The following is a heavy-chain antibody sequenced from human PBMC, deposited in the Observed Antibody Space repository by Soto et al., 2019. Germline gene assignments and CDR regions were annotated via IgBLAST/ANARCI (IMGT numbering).Heavy chain of an antibody. V-gene: IGHV1-8*01. CDR1: GYTFSNYD. CDR3: AREVTFSGSGRGIEYYTLDV. Sequence: QLQLVQSGAEVKKPGASVKVSCKASGYTFSNYDINWVRQAPGQGLEWMGWMKPNSGNTDIAQKFQGRVTMTRDTSMSTAYMEVTSLRSEDTAVFYCAREVTFSGSGRGIEYYTLDVWGQGTTVIVSS. D-gene: IGHD3-10*01. CDR2: MKPNSGNT. J-gene: IGHJ6*02.